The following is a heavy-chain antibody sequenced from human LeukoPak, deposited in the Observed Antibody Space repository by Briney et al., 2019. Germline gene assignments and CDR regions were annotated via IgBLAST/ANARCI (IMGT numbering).Heavy chain of an antibody. J-gene: IGHJ3*02. Sequence: SETLSLTCTVPGGSISRYYWSWIRQPPGKGLEWIGYIYYSGSTNYNPSLKSRVTISVDTSKNQFSLNPTSVTAADTAVYYCASLAPEPDAFDIWGQGTMVTVSS. D-gene: IGHD1-14*01. CDR3: ASLAPEPDAFDI. V-gene: IGHV4-59*01. CDR2: IYYSGST. CDR1: GGSISRYY.